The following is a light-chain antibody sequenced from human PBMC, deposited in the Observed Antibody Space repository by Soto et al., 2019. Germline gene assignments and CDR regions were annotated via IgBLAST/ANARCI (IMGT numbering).Light chain of an antibody. CDR1: QSVSSSY. CDR3: QQYGRSPLT. Sequence: EIVLTQSPGTLSLSPGERATLSCRASQSVSSSYLAWYQQKPGQAPRLLIYHASARATGIPARFSGSGSGTEFTLTISRLEPEDFAVYHCQQYGRSPLTFGGGTKVDIK. J-gene: IGKJ4*01. CDR2: HAS. V-gene: IGKV3-20*01.